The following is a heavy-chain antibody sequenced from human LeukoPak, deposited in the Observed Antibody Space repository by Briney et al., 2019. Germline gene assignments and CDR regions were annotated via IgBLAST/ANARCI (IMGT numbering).Heavy chain of an antibody. CDR3: ARERAYYDFWSGDVQPVYYYYYMDV. D-gene: IGHD3-3*01. J-gene: IGHJ6*03. CDR2: IYYSGST. Sequence: SQTLSLTCTVSGGSISSGGYYWSWIRQHPGKGLEWIGYIYYSGSTYYNPSLKSRVTISVDTSKYQFSPKLSSVTAADTAVYYCARERAYYDFWSGDVQPVYYYYYMDVWGKGTTVTVSS. V-gene: IGHV4-31*03. CDR1: GGSISSGGYY.